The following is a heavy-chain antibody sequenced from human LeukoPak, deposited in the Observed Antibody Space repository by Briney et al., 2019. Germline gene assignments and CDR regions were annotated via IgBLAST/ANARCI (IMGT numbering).Heavy chain of an antibody. J-gene: IGHJ4*02. D-gene: IGHD3-3*01. Sequence: GGCLRLSCAASGSTVGSYVKNWVRQAPGKGLEWVSSISSSSIYTNYADSVKGRFTISRDNAKNSLHLQMNSLRAEDTAVYYYRWQSGSVVGGQGTLVTVSS. CDR2: ISSSSIYT. V-gene: IGHV3-21*01. CDR3: RWQSGSVV. CDR1: GSTVGSYV.